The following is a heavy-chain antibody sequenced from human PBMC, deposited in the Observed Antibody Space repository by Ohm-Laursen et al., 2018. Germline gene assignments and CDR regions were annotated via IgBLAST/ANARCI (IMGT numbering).Heavy chain of an antibody. J-gene: IGHJ4*02. D-gene: IGHD1-7*01. CDR1: GGSMSSSY. Sequence: TLSLTCTVSGGSMSSSYWSWVRQSPGKGLEWIGQIHASGSTNYNPSLKSRVSLSHDTSKNQFSLKMTSVTAADTAVYYCARDARVAGTSDAFEYWGQGTLVTVTS. CDR2: IHASGST. CDR3: ARDARVAGTSDAFEY. V-gene: IGHV4-4*07.